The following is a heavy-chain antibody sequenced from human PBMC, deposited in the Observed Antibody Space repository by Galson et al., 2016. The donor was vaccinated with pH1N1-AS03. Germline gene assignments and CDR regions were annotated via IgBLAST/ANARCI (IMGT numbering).Heavy chain of an antibody. CDR1: GYTFTSYA. J-gene: IGHJ6*02. CDR3: ARDRGSGYDLFDYYYGMDD. CDR2: INAGNGNT. Sequence: SVKVSCKASGYTFTSYAMHWVRQAPGQRLEWMGWINAGNGNTKYSQKFQGRVTITRDTSASTAYMELSSLRSEDTAVYYCARDRGSGYDLFDYYYGMDDWGQGTTVTVSS. V-gene: IGHV1-3*01. D-gene: IGHD5-12*01.